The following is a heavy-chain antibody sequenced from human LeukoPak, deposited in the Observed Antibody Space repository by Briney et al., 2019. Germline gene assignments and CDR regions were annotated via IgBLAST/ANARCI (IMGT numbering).Heavy chain of an antibody. J-gene: IGHJ3*02. D-gene: IGHD6-13*01. CDR3: AKGVPPDSSWGAFDI. CDR1: GFTFSSYG. Sequence: GGSLRLSCAASGFTFSSYGMHWVRQAPGKGLEWVAFIRYDGSNKYYADSVKGRSTISRDNSKNTLYLQMNSLRAEDTAVYYCAKGVPPDSSWGAFDIWGQGTMVTVSS. V-gene: IGHV3-30*02. CDR2: IRYDGSNK.